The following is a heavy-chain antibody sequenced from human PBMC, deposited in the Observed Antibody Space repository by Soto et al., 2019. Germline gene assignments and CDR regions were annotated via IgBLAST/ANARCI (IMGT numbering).Heavy chain of an antibody. V-gene: IGHV3-64*01. Sequence: EVQLVESGGGLAQPGGSLRLSCAASGFTLSGYAMDWVRQAPGQGLEYVSGISTNGVGTDYANSVQGRFTISRDNSKNTVYLQMGSLRPEDMAVYYCARRARPDFYYMDVWGKGTTVTVSS. CDR1: GFTLSGYA. D-gene: IGHD6-6*01. CDR3: ARRARPDFYYMDV. J-gene: IGHJ6*03. CDR2: ISTNGVGT.